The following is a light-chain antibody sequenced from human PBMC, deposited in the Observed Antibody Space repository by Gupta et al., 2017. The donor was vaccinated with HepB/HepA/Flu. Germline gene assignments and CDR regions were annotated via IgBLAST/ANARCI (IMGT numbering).Light chain of an antibody. V-gene: IGKV3-20*01. CDR2: GAS. CDR3: QQFGSPLT. J-gene: IGKJ1*01. Sequence: VLTQSPGTLSLSPGERATLSCRASQGVSSNYLTWYQQTPGQAPRLLIYGASSRATGIPDRFSGSGSGTAFTLIIRRLEPEYFAVYYCQQFGSPLTFGQGTKVEIK. CDR1: QGVSSNY.